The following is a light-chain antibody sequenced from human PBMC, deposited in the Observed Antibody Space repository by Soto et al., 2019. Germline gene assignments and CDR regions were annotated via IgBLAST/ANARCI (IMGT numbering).Light chain of an antibody. CDR3: LQYNIYPLT. J-gene: IGKJ4*01. CDR2: TAS. CDR1: QTINRW. Sequence: DIQMTQSPYTLSASVGDTVTITCRASQTINRWLAWYQQRPGKAPNLLIHTASSLGGGVPSRFSGSASGTEFTLTISSLQPDDFAAYFCLQYNIYPLTFCGGTKVQIK. V-gene: IGKV1-5*03.